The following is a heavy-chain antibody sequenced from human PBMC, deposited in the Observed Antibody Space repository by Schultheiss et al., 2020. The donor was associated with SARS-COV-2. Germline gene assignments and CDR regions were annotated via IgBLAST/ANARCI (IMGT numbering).Heavy chain of an antibody. J-gene: IGHJ4*02. CDR3: ARDYYDSSGYLMGIDY. CDR2: IKQDGSEK. D-gene: IGHD3-22*01. Sequence: GGSLRLSCAASGFTFSSYWMSWVRQAPGKGLEWVANIKQDGSEKYYVDSVKGRFTISRDNAKNSLYLQMNSLRAEDTAVYYCARDYYDSSGYLMGIDYWGQGTLVTVSS. CDR1: GFTFSSYW. V-gene: IGHV3-7*01.